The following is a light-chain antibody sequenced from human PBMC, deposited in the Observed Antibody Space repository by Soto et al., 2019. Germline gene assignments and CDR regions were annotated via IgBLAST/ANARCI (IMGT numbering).Light chain of an antibody. Sequence: EIGLTQAPGTLSLSPGERATLSCRASQRVSSNYLAWYQQKPGQAPRLLIYDASRRATGIPDRFSGSGTGTDFTLTISRLEPEDFAEYYCQQYGNSPPNTFGQGTQLEIK. V-gene: IGKV3-20*01. CDR2: DAS. J-gene: IGKJ2*01. CDR3: QQYGNSPPNT. CDR1: QRVSSNY.